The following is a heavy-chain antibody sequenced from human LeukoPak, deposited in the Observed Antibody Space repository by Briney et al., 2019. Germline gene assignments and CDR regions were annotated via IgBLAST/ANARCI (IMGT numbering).Heavy chain of an antibody. J-gene: IGHJ4*02. D-gene: IGHD3-22*01. Sequence: GGSLRLSCAASGFTFSSYAMSWVRQAPGKGLEWVSAISGSGGSTYYADSVKGRFTISRDNSKNTLYLQMNSLRAEDTAVYYCAKASAMIVVVSKHFDYWGQGTLITVSS. CDR1: GFTFSSYA. V-gene: IGHV3-23*01. CDR2: ISGSGGST. CDR3: AKASAMIVVVSKHFDY.